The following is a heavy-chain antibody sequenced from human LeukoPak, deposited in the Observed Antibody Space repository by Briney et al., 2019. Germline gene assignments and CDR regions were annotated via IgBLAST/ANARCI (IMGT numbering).Heavy chain of an antibody. V-gene: IGHV4-30-4*08. CDR2: IYYSGST. Sequence: SQTLSLTCTVSGGSISSGDYYWSWIRQPPGKGLEWIGYIYYSGSTYYNPSLKSRVTISVDRSKNQFSLKLSSVTAADTAVYYCARHTIFGVVTLYYFDYWGQGTLVTVSS. CDR1: GGSISSGDYY. D-gene: IGHD3-3*01. CDR3: ARHTIFGVVTLYYFDY. J-gene: IGHJ4*02.